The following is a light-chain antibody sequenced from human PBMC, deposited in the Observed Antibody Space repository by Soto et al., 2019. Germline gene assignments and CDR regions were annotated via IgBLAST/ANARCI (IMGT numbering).Light chain of an antibody. CDR3: GSNTANSYV. Sequence: QSALTQPASVSGSPGQSITISCTGTSSDVGTYNFVSWYQQHPDKAPKLMIYEVSNRPSGVSNRFSGSKSGNTASLTISGLQAEDEADYYCGSNTANSYVFGTGTKLTVL. V-gene: IGLV2-14*01. J-gene: IGLJ1*01. CDR2: EVS. CDR1: SSDVGTYNF.